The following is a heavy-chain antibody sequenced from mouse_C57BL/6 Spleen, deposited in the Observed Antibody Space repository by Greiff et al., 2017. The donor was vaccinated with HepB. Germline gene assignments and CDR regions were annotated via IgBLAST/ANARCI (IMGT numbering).Heavy chain of an antibody. V-gene: IGHV1-80*01. D-gene: IGHD1-1*01. CDR2: IYPGDGDT. Sequence: VMLVESGAELVKPGASVKISCKASGYAFSSYWMNWVKQRPGKGLEWIGQIYPGDGDTNYNGKFKGKATLTADKSSSTAYMQLSSLTSEDSAVYFCASPVVANGDLDYWGQGTTLTVSS. CDR3: ASPVVANGDLDY. CDR1: GYAFSSYW. J-gene: IGHJ2*01.